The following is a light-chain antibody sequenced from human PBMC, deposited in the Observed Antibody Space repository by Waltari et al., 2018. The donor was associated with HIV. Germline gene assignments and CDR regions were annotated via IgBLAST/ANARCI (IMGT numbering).Light chain of an antibody. CDR2: GAS. CDR1: QSISHSSNNKNY. CDR3: QQYYNTPRT. Sequence: DIVLTQSPDSLAVSLGEGATINCKSSQSISHSSNNKNYLTWHQHKPGQPPKLLIHGASTRESGVPDRFSGSGSGTDFTLTISGLQAEDVAVYYCQQYYNTPRTFGQGTRVEIK. V-gene: IGKV4-1*01. J-gene: IGKJ1*01.